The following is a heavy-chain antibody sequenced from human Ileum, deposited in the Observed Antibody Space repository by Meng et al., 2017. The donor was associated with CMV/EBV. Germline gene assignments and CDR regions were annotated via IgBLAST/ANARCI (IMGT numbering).Heavy chain of an antibody. CDR3: TRGAGAHTAKFDY. CDR1: GYTFISYG. CDR2: INTNTGNP. V-gene: IGHV7-4-1*02. D-gene: IGHD5-18*01. Sequence: QVQLVQSGSELKEPGASVKVSCKTSGYTFISYGINWVREAPGQRLEWMGWINTNTGNPTYAQDFTGRFVFSLDTSVSTAYLQISSLRVEDTAVYYCTRGAGAHTAKFDYWGQGTLVTISS. J-gene: IGHJ4*02.